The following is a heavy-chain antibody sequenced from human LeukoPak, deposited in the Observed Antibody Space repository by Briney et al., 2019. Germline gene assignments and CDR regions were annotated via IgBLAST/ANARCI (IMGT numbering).Heavy chain of an antibody. D-gene: IGHD6-6*01. V-gene: IGHV1-18*01. J-gene: IGHJ5*02. CDR1: GYTFTSYG. CDR2: ISPYNDNT. Sequence: GASVMVSCKASGYTFTSYGISWVRQAPGQGLEWMGWISPYNDNTNYAQKLQGRVTMTTDTSTSTAYMELSSLRSEDTAVYYCARGGYSSSSGWFDPWGQGTLVTVSS. CDR3: ARGGYSSSSGWFDP.